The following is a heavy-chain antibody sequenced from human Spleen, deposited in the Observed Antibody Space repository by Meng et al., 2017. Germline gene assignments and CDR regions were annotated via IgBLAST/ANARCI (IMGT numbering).Heavy chain of an antibody. CDR2: ISGSGGST. CDR3: AKDLQPYGDYASFDY. J-gene: IGHJ4*02. Sequence: GESLKISCAASGFTFTTNSMHWVRQAPGRGLEWVSAISGSGGSTYYADSVKGRFTISRDNSKNTLYLQMNSLRAEDTAVYYCAKDLQPYGDYASFDYWGQGTLVTVSS. V-gene: IGHV3-23*01. D-gene: IGHD4-17*01. CDR1: GFTFTTNS.